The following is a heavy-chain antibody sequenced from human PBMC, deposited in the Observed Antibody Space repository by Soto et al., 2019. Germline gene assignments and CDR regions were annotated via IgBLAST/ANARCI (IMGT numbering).Heavy chain of an antibody. D-gene: IGHD3-10*01. CDR1: GGSFSGYY. CDR3: ARGQGFGELLEARAFDI. Sequence: SETLSLTCAVYGGSFSGYYWSWIRQPPGKGLEWIGEINHSGSTNYNPSLKSRVTISVDTSKNQFSLKLSSVTAADTAVYYCARGQGFGELLEARAFDIWGQGTMVTVSS. J-gene: IGHJ3*02. V-gene: IGHV4-34*01. CDR2: INHSGST.